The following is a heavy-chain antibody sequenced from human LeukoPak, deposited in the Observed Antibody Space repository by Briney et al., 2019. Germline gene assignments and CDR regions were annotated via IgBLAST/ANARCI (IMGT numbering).Heavy chain of an antibody. CDR3: VKLRSTMVRGVIEY. CDR2: ISGSGGST. CDR1: GFTFTTYA. D-gene: IGHD3-10*01. Sequence: GGSLRLSCTASGFTFTTYAMSWVRQAPGKGLEWVSGISGSGGSTYYADSVKGRFTISRDNSKNTLYLQMNILRAEDTAVYYCVKLRSTMVRGVIEYWGQGTLVTVSS. J-gene: IGHJ4*02. V-gene: IGHV3-23*01.